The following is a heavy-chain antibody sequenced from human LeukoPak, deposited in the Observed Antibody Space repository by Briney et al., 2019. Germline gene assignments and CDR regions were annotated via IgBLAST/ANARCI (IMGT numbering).Heavy chain of an antibody. V-gene: IGHV1-18*01. CDR3: ATTCPGSSCYPIY. J-gene: IGHJ4*02. CDR2: ISTYNGDT. CDR1: GYTFTSHG. D-gene: IGHD2-2*01. Sequence: ASVKVSCKASGYTFTSHGITWLRQAPGQGLEWMGWISTYNGDTNFAQTLQGRVTMTTDTSTSTAYMELRSLRSADTAVYFCATTCPGSSCYPIYWGRGTLVTVSS.